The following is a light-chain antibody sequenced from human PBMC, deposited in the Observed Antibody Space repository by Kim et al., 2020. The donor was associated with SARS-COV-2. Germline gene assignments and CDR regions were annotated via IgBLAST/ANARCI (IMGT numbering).Light chain of an antibody. CDR3: QQYGNSPRWT. CDR1: QTVSNDY. V-gene: IGKV3-20*01. Sequence: EVVLTQSPGTLSSSPGERATISCRASQTVSNDYLAWYQQKPGRAPRLLIYAASNRAIGVPDRFTGSGSGTDFTLTITGLEPEDFAVYYCQQYGNSPRWTFGRGTKVDIK. J-gene: IGKJ1*01. CDR2: AAS.